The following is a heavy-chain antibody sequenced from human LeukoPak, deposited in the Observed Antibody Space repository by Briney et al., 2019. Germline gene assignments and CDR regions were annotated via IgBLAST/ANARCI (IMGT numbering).Heavy chain of an antibody. D-gene: IGHD6-13*01. Sequence: PGGSLRLSCAASGFTFDDYGMSWVRQAPGKGLDWVSGINWNGGSTGYADSVKGRFTISRDNAKNSLYLQMNSLRAEDTALYYCARDDVGSSWYAVDYWGQGTLVTVSS. J-gene: IGHJ4*02. CDR3: ARDDVGSSWYAVDY. CDR1: GFTFDDYG. V-gene: IGHV3-20*04. CDR2: INWNGGST.